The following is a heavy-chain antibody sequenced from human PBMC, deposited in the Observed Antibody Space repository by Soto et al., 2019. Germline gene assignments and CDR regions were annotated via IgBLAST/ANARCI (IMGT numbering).Heavy chain of an antibody. Sequence: ASVKVSCKASGYTFTSYAMHWVRQAPGQRLEWMGWINAGNGNTKYSQKFQGRVTITRDTSASTAYMELSRLRSEDTAVYYCARGPITIFGVVYFDYWGQGTLVTVSS. J-gene: IGHJ4*02. CDR1: GYTFTSYA. V-gene: IGHV1-3*01. CDR3: ARGPITIFGVVYFDY. D-gene: IGHD3-3*01. CDR2: INAGNGNT.